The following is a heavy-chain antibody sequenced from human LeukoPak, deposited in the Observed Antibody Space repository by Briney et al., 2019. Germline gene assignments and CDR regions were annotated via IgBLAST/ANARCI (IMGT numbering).Heavy chain of an antibody. Sequence: GASVKVSCKASGYTFTGYYMHWVRQAPGQGLEWMGRINPNSGGTNYAQEFQGRVTMTRDTSISTAYMELSRLRSDATAVYYCARDLLRGTYYYDSGYVYWGQGTLVTVSS. CDR2: INPNSGGT. D-gene: IGHD3-22*01. CDR3: ARDLLRGTYYYDSGYVY. J-gene: IGHJ4*02. V-gene: IGHV1-2*06. CDR1: GYTFTGYY.